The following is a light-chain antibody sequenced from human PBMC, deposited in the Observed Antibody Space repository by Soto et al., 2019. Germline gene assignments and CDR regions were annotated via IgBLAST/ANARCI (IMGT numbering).Light chain of an antibody. J-gene: IGKJ4*01. CDR1: QSILKTSNGLYH. CDR3: QHYFTTPIT. Sequence: EIVMTQSPASLAVSLGERATFNCKSSQSILKTSNGLYHLAWYQQKPGQPPKRLIYWASTRESGVPDRFSGSGSGTDFTLTISSLQAEDVAVYYCQHYFTTPITFGGGTKVDIK. V-gene: IGKV4-1*01. CDR2: WAS.